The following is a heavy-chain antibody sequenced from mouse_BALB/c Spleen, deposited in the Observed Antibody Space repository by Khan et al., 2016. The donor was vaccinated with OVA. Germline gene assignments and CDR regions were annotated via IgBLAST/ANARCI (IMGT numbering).Heavy chain of an antibody. D-gene: IGHD1-1*01. CDR2: INTYTGEP. V-gene: IGHV9-3-1*01. J-gene: IGHJ1*01. CDR3: ARGHYYGSYWYFDV. Sequence: QIQLVQSGPELKKPGETVKISCKASGYTFTNYGMNWVKQAPGKDLKWMGWINTYTGEPTYADDFKGRFAFSLETSVNTAYLQINNLKNEDTDTYVGARGHYYGSYWYFDVWGAGTTVTVSS. CDR1: GYTFTNYG.